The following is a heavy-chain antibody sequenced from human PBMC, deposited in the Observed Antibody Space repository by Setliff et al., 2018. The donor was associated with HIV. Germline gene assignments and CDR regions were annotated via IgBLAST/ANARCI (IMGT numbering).Heavy chain of an antibody. Sequence: KPGGSLRLSCAASGFTFSSYEMNWVRQAPGKGLEWVGRIKTKTQRGTTDYAAPAKGRFIISRDDSKNTLYLQMNSLRSEDTAVYYCVTGVGTSSVDYWGQGTMVTVSS. J-gene: IGHJ4*02. V-gene: IGHV3-15*01. D-gene: IGHD3-22*01. CDR1: GFTFSSYE. CDR2: IKTKTQRGTT. CDR3: VTGVGTSSVDY.